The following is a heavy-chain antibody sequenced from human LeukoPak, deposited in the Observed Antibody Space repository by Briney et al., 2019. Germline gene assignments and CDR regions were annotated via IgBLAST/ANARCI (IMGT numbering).Heavy chain of an antibody. J-gene: IGHJ4*02. V-gene: IGHV3-33*01. CDR3: ARDGDSSGYPPDY. D-gene: IGHD3-22*01. CDR1: GFTFSDYG. CDR2: IWYDGSNK. Sequence: PGGSLRLSCAASGFTFSDYGMYWVRQAPGKGLEWVSNIWYDGSNKYYVDSVRGRFTISRDNSKNTLYLQMNHLRAEDTAVYYCARDGDSSGYPPDYWGQGTLVTVSS.